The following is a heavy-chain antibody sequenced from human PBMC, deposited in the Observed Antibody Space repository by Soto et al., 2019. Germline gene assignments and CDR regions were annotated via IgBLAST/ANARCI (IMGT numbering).Heavy chain of an antibody. CDR3: ARLGPRVSARGGLWFGELPTETEFDP. Sequence: SETLSLTCTVSGGSISSYYWSWIRQPPGKGLEWIGYIYYSGSTNYNPSLKSRVTISLDTSKNQFSLKLSSVTAADTAVYYCARLGPRVSARGGLWFGELPTETEFDPWGQGTLVTVSS. CDR1: GGSISSYY. J-gene: IGHJ5*02. CDR2: IYYSGST. D-gene: IGHD3-10*01. V-gene: IGHV4-59*01.